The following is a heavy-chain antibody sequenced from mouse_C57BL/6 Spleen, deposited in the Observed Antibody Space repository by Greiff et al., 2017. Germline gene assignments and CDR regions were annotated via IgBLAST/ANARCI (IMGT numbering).Heavy chain of an antibody. CDR3: ANYDYDGGAMDY. Sequence: EVQGVESGGGLVKPGGSLKLSCAASGFTFSDYGMHWVRQAPEKGLEWVAYISSGSSTIYYAATVKGRFTIARDNAKTTLFLQMTSLRSEDTAMDYCANYDYDGGAMDYWGQGTSVTVSS. V-gene: IGHV5-17*01. D-gene: IGHD2-4*01. CDR1: GFTFSDYG. J-gene: IGHJ4*01. CDR2: ISSGSSTI.